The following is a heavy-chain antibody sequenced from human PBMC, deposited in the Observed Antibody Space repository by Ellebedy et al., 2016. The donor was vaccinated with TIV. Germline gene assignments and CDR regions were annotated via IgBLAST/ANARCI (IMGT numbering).Heavy chain of an antibody. J-gene: IGHJ4*02. CDR1: GFTVSNNY. Sequence: GESLKISCAASGFTVSNNYMSWVRQAPGKGLAWVAVIYSDGRTYYADSVKGRFTISRDNSKNTLYLQMNSLRAEDTAVYYCAKDHQDGYTTGWGQGTLVTVSS. CDR2: IYSDGRT. CDR3: AKDHQDGYTTG. V-gene: IGHV3-66*01. D-gene: IGHD5-24*01.